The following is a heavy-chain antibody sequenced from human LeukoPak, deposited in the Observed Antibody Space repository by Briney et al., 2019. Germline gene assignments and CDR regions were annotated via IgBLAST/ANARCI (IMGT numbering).Heavy chain of an antibody. CDR1: GYSFTNYD. J-gene: IGHJ3*01. D-gene: IGHD6-19*01. V-gene: IGHV1-8*03. Sequence: GASVKVSCKTSGYSFTNYDINWVRQATGQGLEWMGWMNPNSGNTGYAQKFQGRVTITRNTSITTAYMELSSLRSEDTAVYYCARDIAVADNAVWGQGTTVTVSS. CDR2: MNPNSGNT. CDR3: ARDIAVADNAV.